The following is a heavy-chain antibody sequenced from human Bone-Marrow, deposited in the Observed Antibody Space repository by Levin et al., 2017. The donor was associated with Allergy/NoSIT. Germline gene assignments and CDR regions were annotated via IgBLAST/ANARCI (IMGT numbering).Heavy chain of an antibody. CDR2: ISPYNGDT. D-gene: IGHD3-3*01. J-gene: IGHJ4*02. Sequence: ASVKVSCRASGYTFTFYGISWVRQAPGQGLEWMGWISPYNGDTNYAQKLQGRVTMTTDTSTNIAYMELRSLSSDDPAVYYCARENAGPSDLWSGYRGFDYWGQGTLVTVSS. CDR1: GYTFTFYG. CDR3: ARENAGPSDLWSGYRGFDY. V-gene: IGHV1-18*01.